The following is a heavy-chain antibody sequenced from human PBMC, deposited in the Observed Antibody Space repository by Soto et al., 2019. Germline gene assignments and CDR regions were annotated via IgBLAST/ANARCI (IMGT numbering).Heavy chain of an antibody. CDR2: INAGNGNT. D-gene: IGHD3-22*01. CDR1: GYTFSTYV. Sequence: QVQLVQSGAELKKPGASVKVSCKASGYTFSTYVMHWVRQAPGQSLEWMGWINAGNGNTKYSQKFQGRVTITRDTSANTVYKELSSMRSEDTAVYYCARPHCDSSGYLAPFDYWGQGTLVTVSS. J-gene: IGHJ4*02. V-gene: IGHV1-3*01. CDR3: ARPHCDSSGYLAPFDY.